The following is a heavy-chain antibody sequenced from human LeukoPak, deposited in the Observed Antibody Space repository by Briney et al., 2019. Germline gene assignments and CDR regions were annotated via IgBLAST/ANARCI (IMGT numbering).Heavy chain of an antibody. Sequence: PGGSLRLSCAASGFTFSSYWMSWVRQAPGKGLEWVANIKQDGSEKYYVDSAKGRFTISRDNAKNSLYLQMNSLRAEDMAVYYCASGGYDSSGYYSDFDYWGQGTLDTVSS. CDR2: IKQDGSEK. CDR1: GFTFSSYW. CDR3: ASGGYDSSGYYSDFDY. J-gene: IGHJ4*02. D-gene: IGHD3-22*01. V-gene: IGHV3-7*01.